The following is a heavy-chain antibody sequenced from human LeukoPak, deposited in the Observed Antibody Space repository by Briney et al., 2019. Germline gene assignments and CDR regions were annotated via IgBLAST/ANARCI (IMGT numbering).Heavy chain of an antibody. Sequence: PSETLSLTCTVSGDSISTSNSYWGWIRQPPGKGLEWIGSIYYSGNTYYNPSLKSRVTISVDTSKNQFSLKLSSVTAADTAVYYCAREDRPYCSGGSCYGEPGGYDYWGQGTLVTVSS. CDR3: AREDRPYCSGGSCYGEPGGYDY. D-gene: IGHD2-15*01. CDR1: GDSISTSNSY. J-gene: IGHJ4*02. CDR2: IYYSGNT. V-gene: IGHV4-39*07.